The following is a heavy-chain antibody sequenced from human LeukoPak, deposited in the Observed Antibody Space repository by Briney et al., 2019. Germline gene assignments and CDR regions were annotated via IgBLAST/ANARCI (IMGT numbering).Heavy chain of an antibody. CDR2: IYYSGNT. CDR3: ARSEAAAGPLTFDV. D-gene: IGHD6-25*01. Sequence: SETLSLTCTVSSGSITSGDYYWSWVRQPPGKGLEWIGYIYYSGNTYYNPSLTSRVTMSIDTSENHFSLKLTSVTAEDTALYYCARSEAAAGPLTFDVWGPGTMVIVSA. CDR1: SGSITSGDYY. J-gene: IGHJ3*01. V-gene: IGHV4-30-4*01.